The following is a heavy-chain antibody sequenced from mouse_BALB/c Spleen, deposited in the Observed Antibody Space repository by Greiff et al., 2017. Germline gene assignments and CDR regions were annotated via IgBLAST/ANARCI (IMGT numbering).Heavy chain of an antibody. V-gene: IGHV5-4*02. J-gene: IGHJ4*01. D-gene: IGHD2-2*01. Sequence: EVLLVESGGGLVKPGGSLKLSCAASGFTFSDYYMYWVRQTPEKRLEWVATISDGGSYTYYPDSVKGRFTISRDNAKNNLYLQMSSLKSEDTAMYYYARGGYDDYAMDYWGQGTSVTVSS. CDR3: ARGGYDDYAMDY. CDR2: ISDGGSYT. CDR1: GFTFSDYY.